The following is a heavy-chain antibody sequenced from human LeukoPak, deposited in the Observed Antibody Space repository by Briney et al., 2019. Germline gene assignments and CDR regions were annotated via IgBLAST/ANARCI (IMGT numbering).Heavy chain of an antibody. CDR2: LSDDGIKI. J-gene: IGHJ5*02. CDR1: GFRFSSYG. Sequence: GGSLRLSCAASGFRFSSYGMHWVRQAPGKGLEWVAVLSDDGIKIYYGDSVKGRFTISRDNSKNTLNLQMDSLRADDTAVYYCGKGPGYSVYDNLPHHWGQGTLVTVSS. D-gene: IGHD5/OR15-5a*01. V-gene: IGHV3-30*18. CDR3: GKGPGYSVYDNLPHH.